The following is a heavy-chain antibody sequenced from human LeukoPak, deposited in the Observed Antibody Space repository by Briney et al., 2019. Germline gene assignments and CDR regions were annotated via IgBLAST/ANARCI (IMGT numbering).Heavy chain of an antibody. CDR2: IYTSGST. CDR1: GGSISSYY. CDR3: ASNNYYDADY. Sequence: SEALSLTCTVSGGSISSYYWSWIRQPAGKGLEWIGRIYTSGSTYHNPSLKSRLTISVDKSKNQFSLKLSSVTAADTAVYFCASNNYYDADYWGQGTLVTVSS. V-gene: IGHV4-4*07. D-gene: IGHD3-22*01. J-gene: IGHJ4*02.